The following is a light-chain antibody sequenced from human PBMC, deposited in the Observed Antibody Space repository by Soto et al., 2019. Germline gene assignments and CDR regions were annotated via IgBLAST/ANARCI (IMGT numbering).Light chain of an antibody. J-gene: IGKJ4*01. CDR3: QQYEAYPLT. CDR2: KAS. Sequence: DIQLTQSPSTLSASVGDRVTITCRASQSINSWLAWYQQKPGKAPKLLVYKASSLESGVPSRFSGSGSGTEFTLTISPLQPDDFATYYCQQYEAYPLTFGGGTKVEI. CDR1: QSINSW. V-gene: IGKV1-5*03.